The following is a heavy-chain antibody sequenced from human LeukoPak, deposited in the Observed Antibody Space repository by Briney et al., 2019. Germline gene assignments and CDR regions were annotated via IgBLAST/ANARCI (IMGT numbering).Heavy chain of an antibody. CDR3: ARHSGSGWQALGY. J-gene: IGHJ4*02. CDR1: GYTFSNYG. V-gene: IGHV1-18*04. CDR2: TSYNGNT. Sequence: ASVKVSCKASGYTFSNYGISWVRQAPGLGLEWMGWTSYNGNTNYAQKFQDRVTMTTDTSTTTAYMELRSLESDDTAVHYCARHSGSGWQALGYWGQGTLVTVSS. D-gene: IGHD6-19*01.